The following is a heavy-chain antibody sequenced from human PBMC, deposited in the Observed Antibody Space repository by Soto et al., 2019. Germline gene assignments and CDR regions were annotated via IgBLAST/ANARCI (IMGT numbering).Heavy chain of an antibody. CDR3: AILGHASSGYWFDP. V-gene: IGHV4-30-4*01. D-gene: IGHD3-22*01. CDR2: IYYSGST. J-gene: IGHJ5*02. Sequence: TSETLSLTCTVSGGSISSGDYYWSWIRQPPGKGLEWIGYIYYSGSTYYNPSLKSRVTISVDTSKNQFSLKLSSVTAADTAVYYCAILGHASSGYWFDPWGQGTLVTVSS. CDR1: GGSISSGDYY.